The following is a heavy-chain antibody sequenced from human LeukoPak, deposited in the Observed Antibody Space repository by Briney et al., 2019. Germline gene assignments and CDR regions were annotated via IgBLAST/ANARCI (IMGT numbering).Heavy chain of an antibody. J-gene: IGHJ4*02. CDR3: ARGCEIVVVPAGFFDY. Sequence: PGGSLRLSCAASGFTFSSYSMNWVRQAPGKGLEWVSYISSSSSTIYYADSVKGRFTISRDNAKNSLYLQMNSLRAEDTAVYYCARGCEIVVVPAGFFDYWGQGTLVTVSS. V-gene: IGHV3-48*01. D-gene: IGHD2-2*01. CDR1: GFTFSSYS. CDR2: ISSSSSTI.